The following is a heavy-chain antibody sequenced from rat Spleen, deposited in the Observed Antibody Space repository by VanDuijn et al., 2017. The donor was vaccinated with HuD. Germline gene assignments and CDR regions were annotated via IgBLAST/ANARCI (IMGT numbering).Heavy chain of an antibody. D-gene: IGHD5-1*01. V-gene: IGHV5-7*01. CDR3: TRENWVFDY. Sequence: EVQLVESGGGLVQPGGSLKLSCAASGFTYNDYAMAWVRQAPKKGLEWVATISYDGSSTYYRDSVKGRFTISRDNAKNTLYLQMNGLRSEDTAIYYCTRENWVFDYWGQGVMVTVSS. CDR2: ISYDGSST. J-gene: IGHJ2*01. CDR1: GFTYNDYA.